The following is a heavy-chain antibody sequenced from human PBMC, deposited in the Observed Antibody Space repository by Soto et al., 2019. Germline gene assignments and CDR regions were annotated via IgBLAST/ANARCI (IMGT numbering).Heavy chain of an antibody. Sequence: PSETLSLTCAIYGGSFSGYYWSWIRQPPGKGLEWIGEINRSGSTNYNPSLKSRVTISVDTSKNQFSLKLSSVTAADTAVYYCARGLGRSSGWYGRGFGMDVWGQGTTVTVSS. D-gene: IGHD6-19*01. CDR2: INRSGST. CDR3: ARGLGRSSGWYGRGFGMDV. V-gene: IGHV4-34*01. CDR1: GGSFSGYY. J-gene: IGHJ6*02.